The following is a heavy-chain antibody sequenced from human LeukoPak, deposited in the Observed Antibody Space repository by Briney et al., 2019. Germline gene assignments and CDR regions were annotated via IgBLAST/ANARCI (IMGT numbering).Heavy chain of an antibody. CDR3: ARGNDILTGPLGY. V-gene: IGHV3-21*01. D-gene: IGHD3-9*01. CDR1: GFTFSSYS. J-gene: IGHJ4*02. Sequence: GGSLRLSCAASGFTFSSYSMSWVRQAPGKGLEWVSSISSSSSYIYYADSVKGRFTISRDNAKNSLYLQMNSLGAEDTAVYYCARGNDILTGPLGYWGQGTLVTVSS. CDR2: ISSSSSYI.